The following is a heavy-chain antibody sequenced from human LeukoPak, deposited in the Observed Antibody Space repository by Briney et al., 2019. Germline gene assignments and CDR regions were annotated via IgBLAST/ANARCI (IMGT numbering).Heavy chain of an antibody. Sequence: SETLSLTCTVSGGSISSYYWSWIRRPPGKGLEWIGCIYYSGSTNYNPSLKSRVTISVDTSKNQFSLMLNSVTAADTAVYYCARESRRIAAAGPSYYMDVWGRGTTVTVSS. CDR3: ARESRRIAAAGPSYYMDV. J-gene: IGHJ6*03. CDR1: GGSISSYY. D-gene: IGHD6-13*01. CDR2: IYYSGST. V-gene: IGHV4-59*12.